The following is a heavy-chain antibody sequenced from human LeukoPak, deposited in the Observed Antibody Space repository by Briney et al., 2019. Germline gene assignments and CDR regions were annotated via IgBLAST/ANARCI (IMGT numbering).Heavy chain of an antibody. CDR1: GFTFSSYG. J-gene: IGHJ3*02. D-gene: IGHD2-2*01. CDR2: ISYDGSNK. V-gene: IGHV3-30*18. Sequence: GRSLRPSCAASGFTFSSYGMHWVRQAPGKGLEWVAVISYDGSNKYYADSVRGRFTISRDNSKNTLYLQMNSLRAEDTAVYYCAKPALPSQDAFDIWGQGTMVTVSS. CDR3: AKPALPSQDAFDI.